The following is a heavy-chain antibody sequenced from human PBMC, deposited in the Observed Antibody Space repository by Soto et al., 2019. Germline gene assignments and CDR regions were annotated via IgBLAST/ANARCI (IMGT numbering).Heavy chain of an antibody. Sequence: SETLSLTCTVSGGSISSYYWSWIRQPPGKGLEWIGYIYYSGSTNYNPSLKSRVTISVDTSKNQFSLKLSSVTAADTAVYYCASSVGSGYYFDNWFDPWGQGTLVTVSS. CDR1: GGSISSYY. J-gene: IGHJ5*02. CDR2: IYYSGST. CDR3: ASSVGSGYYFDNWFDP. D-gene: IGHD3-3*01. V-gene: IGHV4-59*01.